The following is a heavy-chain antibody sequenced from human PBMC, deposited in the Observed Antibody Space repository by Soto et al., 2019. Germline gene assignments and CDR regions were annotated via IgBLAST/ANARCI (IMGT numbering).Heavy chain of an antibody. V-gene: IGHV3-23*01. D-gene: IGHD3-16*01. CDR2: ISGSGDST. Sequence: EVQLLESGGGLVQPGGSLRLSCAASGFTFSGYAMRWVRQAPVKGLEWVSAISGSGDSTYYADSVKGRFTISRDNSKNTLYLQMNSLRAEDTAVYYCARRGRGSYYDYWGQGTLVTVSS. CDR1: GFTFSGYA. CDR3: ARRGRGSYYDY. J-gene: IGHJ4*02.